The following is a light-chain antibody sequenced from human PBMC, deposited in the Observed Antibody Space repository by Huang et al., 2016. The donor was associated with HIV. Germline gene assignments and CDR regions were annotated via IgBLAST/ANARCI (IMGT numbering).Light chain of an antibody. CDR1: QSVSGT. J-gene: IGKJ4*01. V-gene: IGKV3-11*01. CDR2: DAS. CDR3: HQRSSGLT. Sequence: EIVLTQSPATLSLSPGERATVSCRASQSVSGTFAWYQHKPGQAPRLLIYDASHRATGVPARLSGSGSGTDFTLTISSLEPEDFAVYYCHQRSSGLTFGGGTKVEIK.